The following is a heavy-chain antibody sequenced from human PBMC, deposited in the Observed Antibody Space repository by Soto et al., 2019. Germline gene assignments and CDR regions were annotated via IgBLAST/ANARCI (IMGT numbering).Heavy chain of an antibody. D-gene: IGHD5-12*01. V-gene: IGHV1-69*06. CDR3: AVRVGKMATIGGDY. J-gene: IGHJ4*02. Sequence: QVQLVQSGAEVKKPGSSVKVSCKASGGTFSSYAISWVRQAPGQGLEWMGGIIPIFGTSNYAQKFQGRVTITADKATSTAYMELSSLISEDTAVYYCAVRVGKMATIGGDYWGQGTLVTVSS. CDR1: GGTFSSYA. CDR2: IIPIFGTS.